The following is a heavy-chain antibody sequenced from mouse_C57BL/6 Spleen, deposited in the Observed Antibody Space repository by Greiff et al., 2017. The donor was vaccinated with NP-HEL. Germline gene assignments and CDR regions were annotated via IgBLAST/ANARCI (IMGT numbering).Heavy chain of an antibody. J-gene: IGHJ2*01. CDR2: INPNYGTT. CDR1: GYSFTDYN. Sequence: VQLKESGPELVKPGASVKISCKASGYSFTDYNMNWVKQSNGKSLEWIGVINPNYGTTSYNQKFKGKATLTVDQSSSTAYMQLNSLTSEDSAVYYCARYYDYDVRGFDYWGQGTTLTVSS. D-gene: IGHD2-4*01. V-gene: IGHV1-39*01. CDR3: ARYYDYDVRGFDY.